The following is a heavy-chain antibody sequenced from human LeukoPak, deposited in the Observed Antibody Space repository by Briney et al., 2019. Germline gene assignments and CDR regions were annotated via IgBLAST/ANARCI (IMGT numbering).Heavy chain of an antibody. J-gene: IGHJ4*02. CDR1: GITFSRFW. Sequence: PGGSLRLSCAASGITFSRFWMSWVRQAPGKGLEWVANIKQDGYEKYYVDSVKGRFTISRDNAKNSLYLQMNSLRAEDTAVYYCARSPGGSYQILDYWGQGTLVTVSS. CDR3: ARSPGGSYQILDY. V-gene: IGHV3-7*03. D-gene: IGHD1-26*01. CDR2: IKQDGYEK.